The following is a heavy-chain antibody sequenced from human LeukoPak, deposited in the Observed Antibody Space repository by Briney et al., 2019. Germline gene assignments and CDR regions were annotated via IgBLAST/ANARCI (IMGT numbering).Heavy chain of an antibody. Sequence: PGGSLRLSCAASGFTFSSYGMHWVRQAPGKGLEWVAVISYDGGNKYYADSVKGRFTISRDNSKNTLYLQMNSLRAEDTAVYYCAKGFPYDFWSAFDYWGQGTLVTVSS. CDR2: ISYDGGNK. CDR1: GFTFSSYG. V-gene: IGHV3-30*18. CDR3: AKGFPYDFWSAFDY. D-gene: IGHD3-3*01. J-gene: IGHJ4*02.